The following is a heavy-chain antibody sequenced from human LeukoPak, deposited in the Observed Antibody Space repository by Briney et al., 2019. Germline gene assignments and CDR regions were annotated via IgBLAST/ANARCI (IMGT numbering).Heavy chain of an antibody. Sequence: GGSLRLSCAASGFTISSYAMSWDRQVPGKGLEWVSAITVSGGSTYYTDSVKGRFTISRDNSKNTLFLQMNSLRAEDTAVYYCAKDRPNFHENSGHYYRRDGDSWGQGTLVTVSS. J-gene: IGHJ5*01. CDR2: ITVSGGST. D-gene: IGHD3-22*01. CDR3: AKDRPNFHENSGHYYRRDGDS. CDR1: GFTISSYA. V-gene: IGHV3-23*01.